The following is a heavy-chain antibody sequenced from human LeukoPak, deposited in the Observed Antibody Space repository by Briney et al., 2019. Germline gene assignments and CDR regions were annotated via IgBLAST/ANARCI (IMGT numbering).Heavy chain of an antibody. CDR2: IIPIFGTA. CDR3: ARGKLELRENDNWFDP. V-gene: IGHV1-69*06. CDR1: GGTFSSYA. D-gene: IGHD1-7*01. Sequence: SVKVSCKASGGTFSSYAISWVRQAPGKGLEWMGGIIPIFGTANYAQKFQGRVTITADKSTSTAYMELSSLRSEDTAVYYCARGKLELRENDNWFDPWGQGTLVTVSS. J-gene: IGHJ5*02.